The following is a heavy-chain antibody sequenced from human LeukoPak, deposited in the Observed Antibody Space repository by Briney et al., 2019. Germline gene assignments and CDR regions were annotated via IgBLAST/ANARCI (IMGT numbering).Heavy chain of an antibody. D-gene: IGHD2-15*01. CDR3: ARIAIPCRHYFDP. J-gene: IGHJ5*01. Sequence: ASVKVSCKASGYSFTDYSMHWVRQAPGQGLEWMGWINPNSGGTDYAQEFRGRVTMTRDTSINTAYMELSRLRSDDTAVYYCARIAIPCRHYFDPWGQGTLVTVSS. CDR1: GYSFTDYS. V-gene: IGHV1-2*02. CDR2: INPNSGGT.